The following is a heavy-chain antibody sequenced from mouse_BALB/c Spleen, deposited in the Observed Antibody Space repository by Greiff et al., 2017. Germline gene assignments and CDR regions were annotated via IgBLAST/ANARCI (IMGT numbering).Heavy chain of an antibody. Sequence: VKVVESGPGLVAPSQSLSITCTVSGFSLTSYGVHWVRQPPGKGLEWLGVIWAGGSTNYNSALMSRLSISKDNSKSQVFLKMNSLQTDDTAMYYCARDRGYDAYYFDYWGQGTTLTVSS. CDR2: IWAGGST. J-gene: IGHJ2*01. V-gene: IGHV2-9*02. D-gene: IGHD2-2*01. CDR3: ARDRGYDAYYFDY. CDR1: GFSLTSYG.